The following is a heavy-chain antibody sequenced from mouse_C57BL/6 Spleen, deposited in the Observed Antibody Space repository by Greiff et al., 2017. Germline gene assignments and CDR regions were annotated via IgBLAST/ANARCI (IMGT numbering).Heavy chain of an antibody. V-gene: IGHV1-15*01. J-gene: IGHJ2*01. CDR3: TMGGYYGSSYGDDY. D-gene: IGHD1-1*01. CDR2: IDPETGGT. Sequence: QLKESGAELVRPGASVTLSCKASGYTFTDYEMHWVKQTPVHGLEWIGAIDPETGGTAYNQKFKGKAILTADKSSSTAYMELRSLTSEDSAVYYCTMGGYYGSSYGDDYWGQGTTLTVSS. CDR1: GYTFTDYE.